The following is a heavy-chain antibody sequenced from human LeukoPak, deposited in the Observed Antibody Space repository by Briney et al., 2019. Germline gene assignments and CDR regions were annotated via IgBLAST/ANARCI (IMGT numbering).Heavy chain of an antibody. D-gene: IGHD1-26*01. CDR3: ARDKVMGATYFDY. Sequence: GGSLRLSCAASGFTFDDYGMSWVRQVPGKGLEWVANIKQDGSEKYYVDSVKGRFTIPRDNARNSLYLQMDGLRAEDTALYYCARDKVMGATYFDYWGQGTLVTVSS. J-gene: IGHJ4*02. CDR2: IKQDGSEK. V-gene: IGHV3-7*01. CDR1: GFTFDDYG.